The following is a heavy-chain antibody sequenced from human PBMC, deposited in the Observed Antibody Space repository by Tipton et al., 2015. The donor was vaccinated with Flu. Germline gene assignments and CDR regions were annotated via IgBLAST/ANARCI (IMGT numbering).Heavy chain of an antibody. Sequence: TLSLTCAVYGGSFSGHYWNWIRQPPGKGLEWIGEINDSGSTNYNPSLESRVTLSVDTSKNQFSLKLNSVTAADTAVYYCARGRAPPRYYDYLWGSYRQKGYYFDYWGQGTLVTVSA. J-gene: IGHJ4*02. CDR2: INDSGST. CDR3: ARGRAPPRYYDYLWGSYRQKGYYFDY. CDR1: GGSFSGHY. D-gene: IGHD3-16*02. V-gene: IGHV4-34*01.